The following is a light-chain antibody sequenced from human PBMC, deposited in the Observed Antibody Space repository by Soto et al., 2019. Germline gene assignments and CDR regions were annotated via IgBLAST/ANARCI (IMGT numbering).Light chain of an antibody. CDR3: QHLNSYPFT. CDR2: EAS. Sequence: IQLTQSPAALSALVGDRVTISCRASQGISRSLAWYQQKPGKAPNLLIFEASTLQSGVPSRFTGSGSGTDFTLTISGLQPADFATYYCQHLNSYPFTFGQGTRMEIK. CDR1: QGISRS. V-gene: IGKV1-9*01. J-gene: IGKJ5*01.